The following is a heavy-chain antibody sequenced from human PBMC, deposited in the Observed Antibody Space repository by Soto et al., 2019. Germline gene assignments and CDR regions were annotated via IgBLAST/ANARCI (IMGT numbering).Heavy chain of an antibody. V-gene: IGHV3-33*01. CDR1: GFTFSSYG. J-gene: IGHJ6*02. D-gene: IGHD3-10*01. Sequence: GGSLRLSCAAAGFTFSSYGMHWVRQAPGKGLEWVAVIWYDGSNKYYADSVKGRFTISRDNSKNTLYLQMNSLRAEDTAVYYCARDRIYYGSGTQTYYYGMDVWGQGTTVTVSS. CDR3: ARDRIYYGSGTQTYYYGMDV. CDR2: IWYDGSNK.